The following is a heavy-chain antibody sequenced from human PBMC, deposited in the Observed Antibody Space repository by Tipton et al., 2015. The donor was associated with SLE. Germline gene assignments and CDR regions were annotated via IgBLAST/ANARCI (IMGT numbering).Heavy chain of an antibody. CDR2: IWYDGSNK. J-gene: IGHJ4*02. CDR3: ARDGSGYYLYFDY. Sequence: SLRLSCAASGFTFSSYGMHWVRQAPGKGLEWVAVIWYDGSNKYYADSVKGRFTISRDNSKNTLYLQMNSLRAEDTAVYYCARDGSGYYLYFDYWGLGTLVTVSS. CDR1: GFTFSSYG. V-gene: IGHV3-33*01. D-gene: IGHD3-22*01.